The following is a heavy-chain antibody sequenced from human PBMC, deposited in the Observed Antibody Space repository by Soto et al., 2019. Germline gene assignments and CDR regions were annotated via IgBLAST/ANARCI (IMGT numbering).Heavy chain of an antibody. J-gene: IGHJ4*02. CDR1: GGSISSGDYY. Sequence: PSETLSLTCTVSGGSISSGDYYWSWIRQPPGKGLEWIGYIYYSGSTYYNPSLKSRVTISVDTSKNQFSLKLSSVTAADTAVYYFARVVGDYYDILTVYYSFDYWGQG. V-gene: IGHV4-30-4*01. CDR2: IYYSGST. CDR3: ARVVGDYYDILTVYYSFDY. D-gene: IGHD3-9*01.